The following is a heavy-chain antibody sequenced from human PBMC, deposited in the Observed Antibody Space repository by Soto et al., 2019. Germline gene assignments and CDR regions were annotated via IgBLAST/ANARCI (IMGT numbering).Heavy chain of an antibody. CDR1: GYTFSNFW. Sequence: GESLKISCQCSGYTFSNFWIGWVRQLPGQGLEWMGIIYPGDHETRYSPSFLGKVTISAETSISTAYLQWSSLEASDSAFYFCARSPPRRPFFEFWGQGALVNVSS. CDR3: ARSPPRRPFFEF. V-gene: IGHV5-51*01. J-gene: IGHJ4*02. CDR2: IYPGDHET.